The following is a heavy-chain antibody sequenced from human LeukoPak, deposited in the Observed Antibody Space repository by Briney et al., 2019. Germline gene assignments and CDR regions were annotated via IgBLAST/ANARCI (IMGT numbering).Heavy chain of an antibody. CDR3: ARDLASWFGESEFDY. D-gene: IGHD3-10*01. V-gene: IGHV3-21*01. CDR1: GFTFSSYS. CDR2: ISSSSYI. Sequence: GGSLRLSCAASGFTFSSYSMNWVRQAPGKGLEWVSSISSSSYIYYADSVKGRFTISRDNAKNSLYLQMNSLSAEDTAVYYCARDLASWFGESEFDYWGQGTLVTVSS. J-gene: IGHJ4*02.